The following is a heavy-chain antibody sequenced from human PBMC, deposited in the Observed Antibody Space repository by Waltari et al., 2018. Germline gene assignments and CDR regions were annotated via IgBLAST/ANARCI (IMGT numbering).Heavy chain of an antibody. V-gene: IGHV4-34*01. D-gene: IGHD1-26*01. CDR1: GGSFSGYY. J-gene: IGHJ5*02. CDR2: INHSGST. CDR3: ARGRRWELRGGWFDP. Sequence: QVQLQQWGAGLLKPSETLSLTCAVYGGSFSGYYWSWIRQPPGKGLEWIGEINHSGSTNSNPSLTSRVTISVDTSKNQFSLKLSSVTAADTAVYYCARGRRWELRGGWFDPWGQGTLVTVSS.